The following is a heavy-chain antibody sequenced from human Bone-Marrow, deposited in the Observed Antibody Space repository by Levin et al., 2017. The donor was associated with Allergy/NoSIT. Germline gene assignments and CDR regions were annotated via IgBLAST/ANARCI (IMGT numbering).Heavy chain of an antibody. J-gene: IGHJ5*02. Sequence: GGSLRLSCAASGFTFSSYWMHWVRQAPGKGLVWVSRINSDGSSTNYADSVKGRFTISRDNAKNTLYLQMNSLRAEDTAVYYCARAHSSSWYDWFDPWGQGTLVTVSS. V-gene: IGHV3-74*01. CDR3: ARAHSSSWYDWFDP. CDR2: INSDGSST. CDR1: GFTFSSYW. D-gene: IGHD6-13*01.